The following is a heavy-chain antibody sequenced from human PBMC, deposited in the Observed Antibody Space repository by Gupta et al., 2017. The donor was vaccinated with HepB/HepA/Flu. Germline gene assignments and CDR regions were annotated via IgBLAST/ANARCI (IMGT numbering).Heavy chain of an antibody. CDR2: MWYDEGVN. V-gene: IGHV3-33*01. Sequence: QVQLVESGGGVVQPGGSLRLSCAASGFTLSSHVMHWVRQAPGKGLEWVAVMWYDEGVNNCAGSVKGRCTVARDTSQTTLFLQMNSLRAEDTAVGDCGRGKYCRDERCDSTNKFDDGGQGTLVTVSS. CDR3: GRGKYCRDERCDSTNKFDD. D-gene: IGHD2-15*01. CDR1: GFTLSSHV. J-gene: IGHJ4*02.